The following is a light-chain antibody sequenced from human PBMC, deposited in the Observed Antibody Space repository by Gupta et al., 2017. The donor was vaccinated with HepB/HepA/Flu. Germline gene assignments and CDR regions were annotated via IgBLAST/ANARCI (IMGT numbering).Light chain of an antibody. V-gene: IGLV2-14*03. Sequence: QSALTQPASVSGSPGQSITISCTGTSSDIGGYNHVSWYQQHPGQPPNLLIHDVSSRPSGISGRFSGSKSGTTASLTTAGLQTEDEATYYCSSYTSRTNYVVFGGGTALAVL. CDR1: SSDIGGYNH. CDR2: DVS. J-gene: IGLJ2*01. CDR3: SSYTSRTNYVV.